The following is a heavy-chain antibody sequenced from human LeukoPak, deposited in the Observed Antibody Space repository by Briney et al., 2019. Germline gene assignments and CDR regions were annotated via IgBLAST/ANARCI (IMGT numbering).Heavy chain of an antibody. Sequence: GASVKVSCKASGYTFTSYGISWVRQAPGQGLEWMGWISAYNGNTNYAQKLQGRVTMTTDTSTSTAYMELRSLRSDDTAVYYCGGGGRIAARPGGGDYWGQGTLVTVSS. D-gene: IGHD6-6*01. CDR1: GYTFTSYG. J-gene: IGHJ4*02. CDR3: GGGGRIAARPGGGDY. V-gene: IGHV1-18*01. CDR2: ISAYNGNT.